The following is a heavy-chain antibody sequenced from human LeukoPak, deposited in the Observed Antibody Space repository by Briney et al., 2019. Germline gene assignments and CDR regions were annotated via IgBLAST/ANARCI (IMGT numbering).Heavy chain of an antibody. CDR2: IHSDGTGT. CDR3: ARGSSVREDY. J-gene: IGHJ4*02. D-gene: IGHD3-10*01. CDR1: GFTFSSYS. V-gene: IGHV3-74*01. Sequence: PGGSLRLSCAASGFTFSSYSMNWVRQAPGKGLVWVSRIHSDGTGTSYADSVKGRFTISRDNAKNTLYLQMNSLRAEDTAVYYCARGSSVREDYWGQGTLVTVSS.